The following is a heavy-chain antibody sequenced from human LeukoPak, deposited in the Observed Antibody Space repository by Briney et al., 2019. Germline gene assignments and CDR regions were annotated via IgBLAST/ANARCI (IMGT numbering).Heavy chain of an antibody. V-gene: IGHV1-69*01. J-gene: IGHJ4*02. CDR3: ARDSTGYSSSWAFDY. CDR1: GGTFSSYA. D-gene: IGHD6-13*01. CDR2: IIPIFGTA. Sequence: ASVKVSCKASGGTFSSYAISWVRQAPGQGLEWMGGIIPIFGTANYAQKFQGRVTITADESTSTAYMELSSLRSEDTAVYYCARDSTGYSSSWAFDYWGQGTLVTVSS.